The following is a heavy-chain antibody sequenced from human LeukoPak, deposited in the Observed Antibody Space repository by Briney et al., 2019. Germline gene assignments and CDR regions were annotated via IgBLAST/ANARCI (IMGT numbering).Heavy chain of an antibody. CDR1: GGSFSGYY. CDR2: INHSGST. D-gene: IGHD3-10*01. V-gene: IGHV4-34*01. J-gene: IGHJ4*02. CDR3: TTVLLWFGELLYYY. Sequence: SETLSLTCAVYGGSFSGYYWSWIRQPPGKGLEWIGEINHSGSTNYNPSLKSRVTISVDTSKNQFSLKLSSVTAADTAVYYCTTVLLWFGELLYYYWGQGTLVTVSS.